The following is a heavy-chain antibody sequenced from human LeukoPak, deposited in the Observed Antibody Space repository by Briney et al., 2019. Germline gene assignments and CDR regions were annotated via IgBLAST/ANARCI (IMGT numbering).Heavy chain of an antibody. V-gene: IGHV4-39*01. J-gene: IGHJ5*02. Sequence: PSETLSLTCTVSGGSISSSSYYWGWIRQPPGKGLEWIGSIYYSATTYYNPSLKSRVSISVDTSKNQFSLELSSVSAADTAVYYCARSSGYLFDPWGQGILVTVSS. CDR3: ARSSGYLFDP. CDR2: IYYSATT. D-gene: IGHD3-22*01. CDR1: GGSISSSSYY.